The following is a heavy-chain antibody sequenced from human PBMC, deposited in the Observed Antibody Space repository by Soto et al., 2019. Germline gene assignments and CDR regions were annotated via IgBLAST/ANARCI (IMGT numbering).Heavy chain of an antibody. D-gene: IGHD4-17*01. CDR2: IYYSGST. Sequence: SETLSLTCTVSGGSISSYYWSWIRQPPGKGLEWIGYIYYSGSTNYNPSLKSRVTISVDTSKKQFSLRLSSVTAADTAVYYCARRRPDDYDDAFDIWGQGTMVTVSS. CDR3: ARRRPDDYDDAFDI. J-gene: IGHJ3*02. CDR1: GGSISSYY. V-gene: IGHV4-59*08.